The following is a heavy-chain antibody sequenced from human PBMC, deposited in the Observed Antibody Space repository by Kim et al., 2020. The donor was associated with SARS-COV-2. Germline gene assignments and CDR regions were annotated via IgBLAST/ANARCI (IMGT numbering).Heavy chain of an antibody. D-gene: IGHD6-13*01. V-gene: IGHV3-30*18. CDR1: GFTFSSYG. J-gene: IGHJ4*02. CDR3: AKDKSIAAAGNVDY. CDR2: ISYDGSNK. Sequence: GGSLRLSCAASGFTFSSYGMHWVRQAPGKGLEWVAVISYDGSNKYYADSVKGRFTISRDNSKNTLYLQMNSLRAEDTAVYYCAKDKSIAAAGNVDYWGQGTLVTVSS.